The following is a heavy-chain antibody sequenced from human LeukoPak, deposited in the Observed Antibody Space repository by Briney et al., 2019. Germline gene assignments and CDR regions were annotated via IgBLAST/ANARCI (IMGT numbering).Heavy chain of an antibody. Sequence: ASVKVSCKASGGTFSSYAISWVRQAPGQGLEWMGGIIPIFGTANYAQKFQGRVTITADESTSTAYMELSSLRSEDTAVYYCARGTVARGYSYGYASDYYYYYMDVWGKGTTVTISS. CDR1: GGTFSSYA. CDR2: IIPIFGTA. CDR3: ARGTVARGYSYGYASDYYYYYMDV. J-gene: IGHJ6*03. D-gene: IGHD5-18*01. V-gene: IGHV1-69*01.